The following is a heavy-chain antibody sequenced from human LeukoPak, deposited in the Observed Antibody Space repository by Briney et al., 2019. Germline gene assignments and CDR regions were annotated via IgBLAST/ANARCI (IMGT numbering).Heavy chain of an antibody. CDR3: VRARCSGGSCYFFDS. J-gene: IGHJ4*02. V-gene: IGHV1-46*01. D-gene: IGHD2-15*01. Sequence: GASVKVSCKASGFTFSGYYIHSVRQAPGQGLEWMGIINPNGGSTRYAQKFQGRVTMTRDMSTSTIYMELSSLRSEDTALFYCVRARCSGGSCYFFDSWGQGTLVTVSS. CDR1: GFTFSGYY. CDR2: INPNGGST.